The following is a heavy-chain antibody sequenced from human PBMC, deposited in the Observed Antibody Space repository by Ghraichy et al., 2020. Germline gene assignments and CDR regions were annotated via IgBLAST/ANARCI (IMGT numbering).Heavy chain of an antibody. CDR3: AKDRWDCSGGSCYQTPSDYYYGMDV. Sequence: GGSLRLSCAASGFTFSSYGMHWVRQAPGKGLEWVAVISYDGSNKYYADSVKGRFTISRDNSKNTLYLQMNSLRAEDTAVYYCAKDRWDCSGGSCYQTPSDYYYGMDVWGQGTTVTVSS. D-gene: IGHD2-15*01. CDR1: GFTFSSYG. V-gene: IGHV3-30*18. CDR2: ISYDGSNK. J-gene: IGHJ6*02.